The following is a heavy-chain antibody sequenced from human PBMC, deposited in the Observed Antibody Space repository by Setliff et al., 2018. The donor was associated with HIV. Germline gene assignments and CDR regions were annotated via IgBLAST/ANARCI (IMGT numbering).Heavy chain of an antibody. CDR2: IYTSGST. Sequence: SETLSLTCTVSGGSISSYYRSWIRQPPGKGLEWIGYIYTSGSTNYNPSLKSRVTISVDTSKNQFSLKLSSVTAADTAVYYCARTRGYSYGYGYYYFYTDVWGKGTTVTVS. V-gene: IGHV4-4*08. CDR3: ARTRGYSYGYGYYYFYTDV. D-gene: IGHD5-18*01. J-gene: IGHJ6*03. CDR1: GGSISSYY.